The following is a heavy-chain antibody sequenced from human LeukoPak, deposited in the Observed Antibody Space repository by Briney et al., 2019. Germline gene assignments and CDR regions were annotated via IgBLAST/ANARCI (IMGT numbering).Heavy chain of an antibody. V-gene: IGHV4-61*02. CDR3: ATERPSTDYYYYYMDV. J-gene: IGHJ6*03. Sequence: SQTLSLTCTVSGGSISSGSYYSSWIRQPAGKGLEWIGRIYTSGSTNDNPSLKSRVTISVDTSKNQFSLKLSSVTAADPAVYYCATERPSTDYYYYYMDVWGKGTTVTVFS. D-gene: IGHD4-17*01. CDR2: IYTSGST. CDR1: GGSISSGSYY.